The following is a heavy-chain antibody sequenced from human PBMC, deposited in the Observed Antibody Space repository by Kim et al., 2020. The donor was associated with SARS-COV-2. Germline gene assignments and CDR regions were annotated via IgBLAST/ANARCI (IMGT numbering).Heavy chain of an antibody. CDR2: INPNSGGT. D-gene: IGHD3-10*01. V-gene: IGHV1-2*04. CDR3: ARLTSTVRGVINPTRDYNWFDP. CDR1: GYTFTGYY. J-gene: IGHJ5*02. Sequence: ASVKVSCKASGYTFTGYYMHWVRQAPGQGLEWMGWINPNSGGTNYAQKFQGWVTMTRDTSISTAYMELSRLRSDDTAVYYCARLTSTVRGVINPTRDYNWFDPWGQGTLVTVSS.